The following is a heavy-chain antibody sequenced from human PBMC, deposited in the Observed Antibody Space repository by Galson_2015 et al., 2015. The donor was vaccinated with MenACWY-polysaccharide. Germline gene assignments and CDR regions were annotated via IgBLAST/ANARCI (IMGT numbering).Heavy chain of an antibody. J-gene: IGHJ4*02. D-gene: IGHD3-10*01. CDR1: GFTFSGHW. Sequence: SLRLSCAASGFTFSGHWMSWVRQAPGKGLEWVANINKDGREKNHVDPVKGRFTISRDNAKNSLYLQMNSLRAEDTAVYYCTRRLVRGVIIRDFDSWGQGTLVTVSS. V-gene: IGHV3-7*01. CDR2: INKDGREK. CDR3: TRRLVRGVIIRDFDS.